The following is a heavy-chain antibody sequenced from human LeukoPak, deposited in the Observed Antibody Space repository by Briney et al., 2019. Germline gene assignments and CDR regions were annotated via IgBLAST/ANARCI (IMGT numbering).Heavy chain of an antibody. CDR3: ARHFGSGTYPLDY. CDR2: IYYSGTT. D-gene: IGHD3-10*01. CDR1: GGSISGYY. J-gene: IGHJ4*02. V-gene: IGHV4-59*08. Sequence: PSETLSLTCTVSGGSISGYYWSWIRQPPGEGLEWIGWIYYSGTTRYNPSLKSRVTIALQTSKNQFSLHLSSVTAADTAVYYCARHFGSGTYPLDYWGQGTLVTVSS.